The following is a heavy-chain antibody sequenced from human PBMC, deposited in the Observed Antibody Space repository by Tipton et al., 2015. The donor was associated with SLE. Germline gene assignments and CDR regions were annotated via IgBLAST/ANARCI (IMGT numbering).Heavy chain of an antibody. V-gene: IGHV4-34*01. J-gene: IGHJ6*03. CDR2: INHSGRI. D-gene: IGHD2-2*03. Sequence: TLSLTCTVYGESLSGHYWVWIRQPPGKGLEWIGDINHSGRIDYNPSLMSRVTISEATSKNQFSLTLTSVTAADTGVYYCARGVAIYWITYYDYYMDVWGKGTTVTVSS. CDR3: ARGVAIYWITYYDYYMDV. CDR1: GESLSGHY.